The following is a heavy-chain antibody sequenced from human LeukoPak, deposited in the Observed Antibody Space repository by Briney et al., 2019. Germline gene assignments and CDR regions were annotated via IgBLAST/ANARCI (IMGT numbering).Heavy chain of an antibody. V-gene: IGHV3-48*03. CDR1: GFTFSSYE. D-gene: IGHD3-10*01. CDR2: ISSSGSTI. Sequence: PGGSLRLSCAASGFTFSSYEMNWVRQAPGKGLEWVSYISSSGSTIYYADSVKGRFTISRDNAKNSLYLQMNSLRAEDTAAYYCAREELVHMVRGVIGYWGQGTLVTVSS. CDR3: AREELVHMVRGVIGY. J-gene: IGHJ4*02.